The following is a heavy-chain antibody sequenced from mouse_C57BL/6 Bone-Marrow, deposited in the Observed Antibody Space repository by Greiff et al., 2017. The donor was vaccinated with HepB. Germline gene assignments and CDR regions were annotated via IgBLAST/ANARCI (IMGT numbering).Heavy chain of an antibody. D-gene: IGHD1-1*01. Sequence: VQLVESGAELASPGASVTLSCKASGYTFTDHIINWVKKRPGQGLEWIGRIYPVSGETNYNQKFMGKATFSVDRSYSTVYMVLNSLTSADPAVYYCGRTIYYGSSWYYFDYWGQGTTLTVSS. CDR1: GYTFTDHI. V-gene: IGHV1-11*01. CDR3: GRTIYYGSSWYYFDY. J-gene: IGHJ2*01. CDR2: IYPVSGET.